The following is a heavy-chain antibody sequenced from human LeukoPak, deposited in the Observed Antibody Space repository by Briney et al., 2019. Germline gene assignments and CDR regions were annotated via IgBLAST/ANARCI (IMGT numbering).Heavy chain of an antibody. CDR1: GGSISSANYY. J-gene: IGHJ4*02. D-gene: IGHD2-15*01. Sequence: PSETLSLTCTVSGGSISSANYYWSWIRQPAGKGLEWIGRIYTSGSTNYNPSLKSRVTISVDTSKNQFSLKLSSVTAADTAVYYCARVRGTVDYWGQGTLVTASS. CDR3: ARVRGTVDY. CDR2: IYTSGST. V-gene: IGHV4-61*02.